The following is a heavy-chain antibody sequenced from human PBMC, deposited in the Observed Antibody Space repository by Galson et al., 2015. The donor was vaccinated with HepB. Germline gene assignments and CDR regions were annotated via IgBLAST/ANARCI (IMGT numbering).Heavy chain of an antibody. CDR3: ARGALIVVVDANPNNWFDP. CDR1: GYTFSSYS. J-gene: IGHJ5*02. V-gene: IGHV1-18*01. CDR2: SNPYNHYT. Sequence: SVKVSCKASGYTFSSYSITWVRQAPGQGLEWMGWSNPYNHYTNYAQKLQGRVTMTTDTSTSTAYMELRSLRSDDTAVYYCARGALIVVVDANPNNWFDPWGQGTLVTVSS. D-gene: IGHD2-15*01.